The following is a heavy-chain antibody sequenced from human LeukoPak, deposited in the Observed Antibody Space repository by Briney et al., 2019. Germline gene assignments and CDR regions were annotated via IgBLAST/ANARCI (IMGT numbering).Heavy chain of an antibody. V-gene: IGHV3-30*02. CDR3: AKDTVTREPYYYYMDV. D-gene: IGHD4-17*01. Sequence: GGSLRLSCAPSGFTYSNFGMHWVRQAPGKGLEWVAFIRYDGSKKYYADSVKGRFTISRDNSKNTLYLQMNSLKADDTAVYYCAKDTVTREPYYYYMDVWGKGTTVTISS. CDR1: GFTYSNFG. CDR2: IRYDGSKK. J-gene: IGHJ6*03.